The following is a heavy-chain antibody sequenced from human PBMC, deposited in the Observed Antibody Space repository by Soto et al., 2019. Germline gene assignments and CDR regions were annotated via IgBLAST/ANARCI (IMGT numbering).Heavy chain of an antibody. CDR3: ARGPGGPDGPGDY. J-gene: IGHJ4*02. CDR1: GYTFTSYA. CDR2: INAGKGNT. Sequence: QVQLVQSGAEVKKPGASVKVSGKASGYTFTSYAMHWVRQAPGQRLEWMGWINAGKGNTKYSRKFQGRVTITRDTSASTAYMELSSLRSEDTAVYYCARGPGGPDGPGDYWGQGTLVTVSS. D-gene: IGHD2-15*01. V-gene: IGHV1-3*01.